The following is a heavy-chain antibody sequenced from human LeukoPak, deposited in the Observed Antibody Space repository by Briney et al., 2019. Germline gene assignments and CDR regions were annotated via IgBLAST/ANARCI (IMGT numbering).Heavy chain of an antibody. CDR1: GFTFSDYY. CDR3: ARESRRFLEWLYYYYMDV. Sequence: GGSLRLSCAASGFTFSDYYMSWIRQAPGKGLEWVSYISSSGSTIYYADSVKGRFTISRDNAKNSLYLQMNSLRAEDTAVYYCARESRRFLEWLYYYYMDVWGKGTTVTVSS. J-gene: IGHJ6*03. V-gene: IGHV3-11*04. D-gene: IGHD3-3*01. CDR2: ISSSGSTI.